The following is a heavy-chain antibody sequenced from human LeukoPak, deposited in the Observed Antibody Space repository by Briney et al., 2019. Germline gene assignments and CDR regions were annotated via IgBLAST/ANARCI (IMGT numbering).Heavy chain of an antibody. Sequence: WRPLSFTGIVFVAPIAIRNNYWGWFRQPPGRGRGWIWYIFNIGGTHYTPSLKSRVTISVDTSKNQFSLKLSSVTAADTAVYYCARGGADGEGYDFWSGLLPSDAFDIWGQGTMVTVSS. CDR3: ARGGADGEGYDFWSGLLPSDAFDI. CDR1: VAPIAIRNNY. J-gene: IGHJ3*02. CDR2: IFNIGGT. D-gene: IGHD3-3*01. V-gene: IGHV4-61*05.